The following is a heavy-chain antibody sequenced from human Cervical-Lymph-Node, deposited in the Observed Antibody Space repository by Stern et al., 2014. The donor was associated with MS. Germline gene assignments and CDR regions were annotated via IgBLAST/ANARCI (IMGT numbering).Heavy chain of an antibody. D-gene: IGHD2-21*01. Sequence: QVQLQESGPGLVKPSETLSLTCTVSGGSIYNYYWTWIRQPPGKGLEWIGHIDYSGSTNYNPSLRSRFTISIDSSKNEFSLLLTSVTAADTAVYYCARAFRNSYPWFDPWGQGTLVTVSS. J-gene: IGHJ5*01. CDR2: IDYSGST. V-gene: IGHV4-59*01. CDR1: GGSIYNYY. CDR3: ARAFRNSYPWFDP.